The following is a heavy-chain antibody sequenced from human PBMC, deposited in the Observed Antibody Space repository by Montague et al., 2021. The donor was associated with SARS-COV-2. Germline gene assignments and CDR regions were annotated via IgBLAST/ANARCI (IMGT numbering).Heavy chain of an antibody. D-gene: IGHD2-2*01. J-gene: IGHJ6*02. CDR1: GGSISSGGYY. V-gene: IGHV4-31*03. Sequence: TLSLTCTVSGGSISSGGYYWSWIRQHPGKGLEWIGYIYYSGSTYYNLSLKSRVTISVDTSKNQFSLRLSPVTAADTAVYYCATESLGYCSSTSCYGPHYGMDVWGRGTTVTVSS. CDR3: ATESLGYCSSTSCYGPHYGMDV. CDR2: IYYSGST.